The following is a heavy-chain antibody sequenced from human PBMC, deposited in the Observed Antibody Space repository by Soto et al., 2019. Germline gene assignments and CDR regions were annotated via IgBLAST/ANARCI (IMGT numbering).Heavy chain of an antibody. Sequence: ASVKVSCKASGYTFTSYYMHWVRQAPGQGLEWMGIINPSGGSTSYAQKFQGRVTMTRDTSTSTVYMELSSLRLEDTAVYYCAKDGLLWHCDFEYRGQRTLVTVSS. CDR2: INPSGGST. D-gene: IGHD2-21*01. CDR1: GYTFTSYY. CDR3: AKDGLLWHCDFEY. J-gene: IGHJ4*02. V-gene: IGHV1-46*01.